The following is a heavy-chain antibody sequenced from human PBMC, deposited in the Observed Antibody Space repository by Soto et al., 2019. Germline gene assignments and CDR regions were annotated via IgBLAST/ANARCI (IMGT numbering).Heavy chain of an antibody. J-gene: IGHJ4*02. CDR2: IYHSGST. V-gene: IGHV4-4*02. D-gene: IGHD3-10*01. Sequence: PSETLSLTCAVSGGSISSSNWWSCVRQPPGKGLEWIGEIYHSGSTNYNPSLKSRVTISVDKSKNQFSLKLSSVTAADTAVYYCARARITMVRGVIANWGQGTLVTVSS. CDR1: GGSISSSNW. CDR3: ARARITMVRGVIAN.